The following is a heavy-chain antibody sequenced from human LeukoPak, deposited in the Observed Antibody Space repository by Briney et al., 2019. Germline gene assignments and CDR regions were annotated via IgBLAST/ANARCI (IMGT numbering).Heavy chain of an antibody. J-gene: IGHJ4*02. D-gene: IGHD2-2*01. V-gene: IGHV4-39*01. CDR3: ARRRGDGSCLDY. CDR1: GGTISSSSNY. CDR2: IYNSGST. Sequence: SETLSLTCIVSGGTISSSSNYWVWIRQPPGKGLEWVGNIYNSGSTYYNPSLKSRVTISLDTSKSQFSLRLNSVTAADTAVYYCARRRGDGSCLDYWGQGTLVTVSS.